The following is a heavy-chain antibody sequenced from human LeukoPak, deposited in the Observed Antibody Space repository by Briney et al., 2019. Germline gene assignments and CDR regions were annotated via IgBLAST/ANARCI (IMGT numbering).Heavy chain of an antibody. CDR2: ISYDGSNK. V-gene: IGHV3-30*18. D-gene: IGHD2-15*01. J-gene: IGHJ4*02. CDR1: GFTFSSYG. CDR3: AKDPRRSLIVVVSPFFFDY. Sequence: GGSLRLSCAASGFTFSSYGMHWVRQAPGKGLEWVAVISYDGSNKYYADSVKGRFTISRDNSKNTLYLQMNSLRAEDTAVYYCAKDPRRSLIVVVSPFFFDYWGQGTLVTVSS.